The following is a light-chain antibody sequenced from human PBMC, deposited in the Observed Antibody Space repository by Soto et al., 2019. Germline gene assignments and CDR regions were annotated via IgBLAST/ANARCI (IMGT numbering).Light chain of an antibody. Sequence: DIQMAQSPSSLSACVGDRITITCRASQSISRYLNWYQHKPGKAPKLLINAASSLERGVPSRFSGGGSGTDFTLNISSLQPDDFATYYCQQNYRATPWTFGQGTTGDIK. V-gene: IGKV1-39*01. CDR1: QSISRY. J-gene: IGKJ1*01. CDR2: AAS. CDR3: QQNYRATPWT.